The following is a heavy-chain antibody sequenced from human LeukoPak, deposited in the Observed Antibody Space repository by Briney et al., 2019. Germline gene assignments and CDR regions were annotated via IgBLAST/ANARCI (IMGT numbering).Heavy chain of an antibody. J-gene: IGHJ5*02. Sequence: GGSLRLSCAASGFAVSSNYVSWVRQAPGKGLEWVSVIYSTGTTFYADSVKGRFAISRDNSKNTVYLQMNGLRPEDTALYYCARDRGPGWFDPWGQGTLVTVSS. CDR1: GFAVSSNY. V-gene: IGHV3-66*03. CDR3: ARDRGPGWFDP. CDR2: IYSTGTT. D-gene: IGHD3-10*01.